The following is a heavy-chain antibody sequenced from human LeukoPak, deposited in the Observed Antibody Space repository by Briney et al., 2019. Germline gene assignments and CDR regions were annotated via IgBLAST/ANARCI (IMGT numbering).Heavy chain of an antibody. CDR3: AQKWGQGTADTGNYFDS. D-gene: IGHD1-14*01. J-gene: IGHJ4*02. V-gene: IGHV3-30*02. CDR2: IRYDGTNK. Sequence: AGGSLRLSCAASGFTFSSYSMNWVRQAPGKGLEWVAYIRYDGTNKYYTDSVKGRFTISRDNSKNTLFLEMNSLRPEDTAVYYCAQKWGQGTADTGNYFDSWGQGTLVTVSS. CDR1: GFTFSSYS.